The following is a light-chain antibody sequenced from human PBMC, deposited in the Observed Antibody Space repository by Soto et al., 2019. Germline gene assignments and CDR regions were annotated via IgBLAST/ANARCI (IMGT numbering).Light chain of an antibody. Sequence: QSVLTQPPSVSGAPGQRVTISCTGSSSNIGSGFDVHWYQQLPGTAPKPLISGNINRPSGVPDRFSGSRSGTSASLTITGLQAEDEADYYCQSYDSGLSGSVFGGGTQLTVL. CDR1: SSNIGSGFD. CDR2: GNI. J-gene: IGLJ3*02. CDR3: QSYDSGLSGSV. V-gene: IGLV1-40*01.